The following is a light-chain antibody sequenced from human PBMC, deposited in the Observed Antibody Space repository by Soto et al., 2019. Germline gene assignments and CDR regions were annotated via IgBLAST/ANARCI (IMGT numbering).Light chain of an antibody. CDR1: QGIRSA. J-gene: IGKJ3*01. V-gene: IGKV1D-13*01. CDR2: DAS. CDR3: QQFDDYPFT. Sequence: AIQLTQSPSSLSAYVGDSFSITCRASQGIRSAVAWYQQKPGRPPKLLIYDASSLEVGVPSRFSGSRSGTDFILTVSSLQPEDFATYYCQQFDDYPFTVGPGTKVDIK.